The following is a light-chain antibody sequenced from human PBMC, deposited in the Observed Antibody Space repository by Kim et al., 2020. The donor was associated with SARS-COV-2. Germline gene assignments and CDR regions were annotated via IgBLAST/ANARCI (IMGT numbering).Light chain of an antibody. CDR2: DAS. CDR3: QQRSNWPPST. CDR1: QSVSSY. V-gene: IGKV3-11*01. J-gene: IGKJ5*01. Sequence: SPGERATISCRASQSVSSYLAWYQQKPGQAPRLLIYDASNRATGIPARFSGSGSGTDFTLTISSLEPEDFAVYYCQQRSNWPPSTFGQGTRLEIK.